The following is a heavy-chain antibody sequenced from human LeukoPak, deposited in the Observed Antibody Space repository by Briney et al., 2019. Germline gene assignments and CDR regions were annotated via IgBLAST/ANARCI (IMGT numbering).Heavy chain of an antibody. J-gene: IGHJ5*02. CDR2: MDRDRINT. CDR1: GFTLSQYC. CDR3: ARDLGQYYDTSDNRFDP. V-gene: IGHV3-74*01. Sequence: GGPLSLSCAASGFTLSQYCMHCLRQSPGKALVCVTRMDRDRINTCYADSVKGRFTISRDNAKNTLNLQMKSLRAEDTAVYYCARDLGQYYDTSDNRFDPWGQGTLVTVSS. D-gene: IGHD3-22*01.